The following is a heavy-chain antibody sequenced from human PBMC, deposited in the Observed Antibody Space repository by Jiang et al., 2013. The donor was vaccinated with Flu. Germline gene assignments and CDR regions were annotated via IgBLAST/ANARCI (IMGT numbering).Heavy chain of an antibody. CDR3: AKDILGWQLAD. D-gene: IGHD2-15*01. J-gene: IGHJ4*02. CDR2: IRHDATKE. Sequence: GVVQPGGSLRLSCAASGLSFYIYGMHWVRQAPGKGLEWLTYIRHDATKEYYSDSVKGRFTISRDNSKNTVYLQMNNLRAEDTAVYYCAKDILGWQLADWGQGTRVTVSS. CDR1: GLSFYIYG. V-gene: IGHV3-30*02.